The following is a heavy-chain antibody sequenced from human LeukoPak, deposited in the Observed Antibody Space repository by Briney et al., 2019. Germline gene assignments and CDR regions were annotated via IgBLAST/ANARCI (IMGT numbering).Heavy chain of an antibody. CDR3: VRERSVLVRPQRFYYYMDV. D-gene: IGHD3-10*01. Sequence: MSSETLSLTCTVSGGSINNYYWSWIRQPAGKGLEWIGRIYTRGSTNYNPSLKGRVTISMDTSKNQFSLKLTSMTAADTAVYYCVRERSVLVRPQRFYYYMDVWGEGAAVTVSS. V-gene: IGHV4-4*07. J-gene: IGHJ6*03. CDR2: IYTRGST. CDR1: GGSINNYY.